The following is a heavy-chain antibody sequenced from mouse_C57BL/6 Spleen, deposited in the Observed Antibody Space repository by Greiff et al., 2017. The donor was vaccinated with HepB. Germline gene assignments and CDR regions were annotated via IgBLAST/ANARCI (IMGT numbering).Heavy chain of an antibody. J-gene: IGHJ3*01. V-gene: IGHV1-7*01. D-gene: IGHD2-4*01. CDR3: ARAYYDYDKAWFAY. Sequence: QVQLQQSGAELAKPGASVKLSCKASGYTFTSYWMHWVKQRPGQGLEWIGYINPSSGYTKYNQKFKDKATLTADKSSSPAYMQLSSPTYEDSPVYYCARAYYDYDKAWFAYWGQGTLVTVSA. CDR1: GYTFTSYW. CDR2: INPSSGYT.